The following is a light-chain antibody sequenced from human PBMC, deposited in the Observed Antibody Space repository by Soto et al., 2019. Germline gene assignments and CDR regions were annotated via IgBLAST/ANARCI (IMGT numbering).Light chain of an antibody. Sequence: IVLTQSPATLSLSPGERATLSCWASKSVSIYLAWYQQKPGQAPGLLIYDASNRATGIPPRFTGSGSQTAFTLTISSVEPEDSAVYYFQLRDSWLRSFGQGTKLEI. CDR3: QLRDSWLRS. V-gene: IGKV3-11*01. J-gene: IGKJ2*01. CDR1: KSVSIY. CDR2: DAS.